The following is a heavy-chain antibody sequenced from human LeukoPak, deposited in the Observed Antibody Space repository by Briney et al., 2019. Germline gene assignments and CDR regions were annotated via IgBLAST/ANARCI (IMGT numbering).Heavy chain of an antibody. CDR3: ARGGKQQLRPGFDY. D-gene: IGHD6-13*01. CDR1: GGSISSYY. Sequence: SETLSLTCTVSGGSISSYYWSWIRHPPGKGLEWIGYIYYSGSTNYNPSLKSRVTISVDTSKNQFSLKLSSVTAADTAVYYCARGGKQQLRPGFDYWGQGTLVTVSS. CDR2: IYYSGST. V-gene: IGHV4-59*08. J-gene: IGHJ4*02.